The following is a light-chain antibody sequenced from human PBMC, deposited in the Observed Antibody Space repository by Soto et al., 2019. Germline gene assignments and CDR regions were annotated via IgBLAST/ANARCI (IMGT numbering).Light chain of an antibody. CDR2: WAS. J-gene: IGKJ3*01. V-gene: IGKV4-1*01. Sequence: DIVMTQSPDSLAVSLGERATINCKSSQSVLYSSNNRNYLTWFQQKPGQPPKLLIYWASTRESGVPDRFSGSGSGTDFTLTISSLQPGDVAVYYCQQYYSNPFTFGPGTKVDIK. CDR1: QSVLYSSNNRNY. CDR3: QQYYSNPFT.